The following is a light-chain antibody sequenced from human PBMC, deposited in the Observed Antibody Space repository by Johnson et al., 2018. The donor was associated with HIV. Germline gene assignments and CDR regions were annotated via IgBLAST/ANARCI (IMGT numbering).Light chain of an antibody. J-gene: IGLJ1*01. CDR2: ENN. V-gene: IGLV1-51*02. Sequence: QSVLTQPPSVSAAPGQKVTISCSGSSSNIGNNYVSWYQQLPGTAPKLLIYENNKRPSGIPDRFSGSKSGTSATLGIAGLQTGDEADYYCGTWDTSLSAGGVYATGNKATVL. CDR1: SSNIGNNY. CDR3: GTWDTSLSAGGV.